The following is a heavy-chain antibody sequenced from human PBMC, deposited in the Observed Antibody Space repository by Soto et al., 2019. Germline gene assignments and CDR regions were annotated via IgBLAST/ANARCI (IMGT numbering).Heavy chain of an antibody. D-gene: IGHD1-26*01. CDR1: GFTFSSYW. CDR2: IKQDGSEK. J-gene: IGHJ6*02. Sequence: EVQLVESGGGLVQPGGSLRLSCAASGFTFSSYWMSWVRQVPGKGLEWVAKIKQDGSEKYYVDSVKGRFTIARDNAKNSLYLPRNGLRAEGTAVYYCARGQWGLDVGGQGATVTVSS. CDR3: ARGQWGLDV. V-gene: IGHV3-7*01.